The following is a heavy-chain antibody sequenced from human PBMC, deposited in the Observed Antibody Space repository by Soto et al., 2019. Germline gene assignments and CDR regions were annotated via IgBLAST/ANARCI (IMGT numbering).Heavy chain of an antibody. Sequence: LETLPLTCAVYGGSCSGYYWSWIRQPTGKGLEWIGEINHSGSTNYNPSLKSRVTISVDTSKNQFSLKLSSVTAADTAVYYCARALLWFGGYRHYYMDVWGKGTTVTVSS. V-gene: IGHV4-34*01. CDR2: INHSGST. D-gene: IGHD3-10*01. J-gene: IGHJ6*03. CDR3: ARALLWFGGYRHYYMDV. CDR1: GGSCSGYY.